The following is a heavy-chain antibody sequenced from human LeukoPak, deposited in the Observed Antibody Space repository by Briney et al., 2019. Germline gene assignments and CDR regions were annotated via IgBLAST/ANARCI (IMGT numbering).Heavy chain of an antibody. CDR1: GYTFNTNW. CDR2: IYPDDSDV. D-gene: IGHD3-10*02. Sequence: GESLKISCKGSGYTFNTNWIAWVRQDPGKGLEWMGVIYPDDSDVRYNPSFEGLVTISADKSSSAVSLHWSSLRASDSAMYYCARRRGSLYSFDYWGQGTLVTVSS. J-gene: IGHJ4*02. CDR3: ARRRGSLYSFDY. V-gene: IGHV5-51*01.